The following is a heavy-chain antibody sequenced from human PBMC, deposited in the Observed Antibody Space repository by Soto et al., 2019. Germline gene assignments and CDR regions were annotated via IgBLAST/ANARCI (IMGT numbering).Heavy chain of an antibody. CDR3: ASPNSSGAFDY. CDR2: IWYDGSNK. J-gene: IGHJ4*02. D-gene: IGHD3-10*01. Sequence: QVQLVESGGGVVQPGRSLRLSCAASGFTFSSYGMHWVRQAPGKGLEWVAVIWYDGSNKYYADSVKGRFTISRDNSKNTLYLQMNSLRAEDTAVYYCASPNSSGAFDYWGQGTLVTVSS. V-gene: IGHV3-33*01. CDR1: GFTFSSYG.